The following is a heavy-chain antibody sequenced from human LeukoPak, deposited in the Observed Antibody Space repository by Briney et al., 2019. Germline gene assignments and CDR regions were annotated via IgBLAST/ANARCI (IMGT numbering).Heavy chain of an antibody. CDR3: ARGVLYSTDAFDI. V-gene: IGHV3-7*01. D-gene: IGHD4-11*01. J-gene: IGHJ3*02. CDR1: GFTFSSYC. CDR2: IKQGGSET. Sequence: GGSLRLSCAVSGFTFSSYCMTWVRQAPAKGLEWVANIKQGGSETYYVDSVKGRFAISRDIAKNSQYLQMKSLRAEDTAVYYCARGVLYSTDAFDIWGQGTMVIVSS.